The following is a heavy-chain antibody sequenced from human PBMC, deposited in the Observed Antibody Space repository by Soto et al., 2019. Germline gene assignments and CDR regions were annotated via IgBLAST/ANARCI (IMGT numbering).Heavy chain of an antibody. CDR1: GGSISSSSYY. D-gene: IGHD4-17*01. J-gene: IGHJ4*02. V-gene: IGHV4-39*01. CDR3: ARTLPARRYYFDY. Sequence: PSETLSLTCTVSGGSISSSSYYWGWIRQSPGKGLEWIGSIYYSGSTYYNPSLKSRVTISVDTPKNQFSLKLSSVTAADTAVYYCARTLPARRYYFDYWGQGTLVTVSS. CDR2: IYYSGST.